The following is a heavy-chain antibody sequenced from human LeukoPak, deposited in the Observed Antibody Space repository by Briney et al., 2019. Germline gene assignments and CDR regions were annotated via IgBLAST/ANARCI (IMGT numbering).Heavy chain of an antibody. CDR2: INSDGTTT. CDR3: ARGPNSDWYGVDY. CDR1: GFAFRSHW. J-gene: IGHJ4*02. D-gene: IGHD6-19*01. Sequence: GGSLRLSCEASGFAFRSHWMHWVRQVPGKGLVWVSRINSDGTTTSCADSVRGRFTISRDNAKNTLYLQMNSLSAEDTALYYCARGPNSDWYGVDYWGQGTLVTVSS. V-gene: IGHV3-74*01.